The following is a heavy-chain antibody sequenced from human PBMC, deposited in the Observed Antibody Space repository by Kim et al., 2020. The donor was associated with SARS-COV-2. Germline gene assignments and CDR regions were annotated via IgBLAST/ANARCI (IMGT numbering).Heavy chain of an antibody. CDR2: ISYDGSNK. CDR1: GFTFSGYG. Sequence: GGSLRLSCAASGFTFSGYGMHWVRQAPGKGLEWVAVISYDGSNKNYGDSVKGRFTISRDNSKNTLYLQMNSLRPEDMAVYYCAKYSSGDGMDVWGQGTTVTVSS. D-gene: IGHD6-19*01. V-gene: IGHV3-30*18. CDR3: AKYSSGDGMDV. J-gene: IGHJ6*02.